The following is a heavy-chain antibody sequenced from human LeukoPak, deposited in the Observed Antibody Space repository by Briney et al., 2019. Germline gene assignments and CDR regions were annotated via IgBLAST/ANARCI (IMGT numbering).Heavy chain of an antibody. CDR3: ARDQLAYSGYDTLFDY. D-gene: IGHD5-12*01. J-gene: IGHJ4*02. V-gene: IGHV3-30*04. CDR1: VFTSYSYP. Sequence: GGSLRLSCAASVFTSYSYPIHWVRHAPGKGLEWLEVISYDGSNKYYADSVKGRFTISRDNSKNTLYLQLNSLRPEDTAVYYCARDQLAYSGYDTLFDYWGQGTLVTVSS. CDR2: ISYDGSNK.